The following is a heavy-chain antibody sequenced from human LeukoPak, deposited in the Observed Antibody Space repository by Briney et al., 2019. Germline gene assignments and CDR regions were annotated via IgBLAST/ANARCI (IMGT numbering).Heavy chain of an antibody. J-gene: IGHJ4*02. CDR2: IWCDGSNK. V-gene: IGHV3-33*01. CDR1: GFTFSSYG. Sequence: GGSLRLSCAASGFTFSSYGMHWVRQAPGKGLEWVAVIWCDGSNKYYADSVKGRFTISRDNSKNTLYLQMNSLRAEDTAVYYCARDSNYYDSFDYWGQGTLVTVSS. D-gene: IGHD3-22*01. CDR3: ARDSNYYDSFDY.